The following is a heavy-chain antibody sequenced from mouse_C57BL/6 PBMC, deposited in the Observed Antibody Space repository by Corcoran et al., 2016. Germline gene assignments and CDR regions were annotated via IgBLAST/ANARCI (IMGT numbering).Heavy chain of an antibody. J-gene: IGHJ3*01. CDR1: GYTFTTYG. Sequence: QIQLVQSGPELKKPGETVKISCKASGYTFTTYGMSWVKQAPGKGLKWMGWINTYSGVPTYADDFKGRFAFSLETSASTAYLQINNLKNEDTATYFCARGHYYGSPAWFAYWGQGTLVTVSA. CDR2: INTYSGVP. CDR3: ARGHYYGSPAWFAY. D-gene: IGHD1-1*01. V-gene: IGHV9-3*01.